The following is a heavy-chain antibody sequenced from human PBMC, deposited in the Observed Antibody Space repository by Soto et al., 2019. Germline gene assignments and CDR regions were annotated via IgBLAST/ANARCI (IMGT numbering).Heavy chain of an antibody. CDR1: GGSISSSNW. J-gene: IGHJ4*02. D-gene: IGHD3-10*01. Sequence: QVQLQESGPGLVKPSGTLSLTCAVSGGSISSSNWWNWVRQPPGKGLEWIGEIYHSGSTNYNPSLKRRVTISVDKSENQFSLKLSSVTAADTAVYYCARDKARYYYGSGSSTLFHYWGQGTLVTVSS. V-gene: IGHV4-4*02. CDR3: ARDKARYYYGSGSSTLFHY. CDR2: IYHSGST.